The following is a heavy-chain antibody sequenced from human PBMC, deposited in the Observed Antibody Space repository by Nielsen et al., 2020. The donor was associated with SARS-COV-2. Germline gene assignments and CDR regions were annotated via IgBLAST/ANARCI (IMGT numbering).Heavy chain of an antibody. CDR1: GGSFSGYY. V-gene: IGHV4-34*01. CDR2: INHSGST. Sequence: SETLSLTCAVYGGSFSGYYWSWIRQPPGKGLEWIGEINHSGSTNYNPSLKSRVTISVDTSKNQFSLKLSSVTAADTAVYYCARSGATIGLAKTFDYWGQGTLVTVSS. J-gene: IGHJ4*02. CDR3: ARSGATIGLAKTFDY. D-gene: IGHD5-12*01.